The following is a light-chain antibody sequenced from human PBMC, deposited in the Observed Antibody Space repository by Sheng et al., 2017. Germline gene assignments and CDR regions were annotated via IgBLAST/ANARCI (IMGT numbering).Light chain of an antibody. CDR3: CSYAGSYTWV. V-gene: IGLV2-23*01. J-gene: IGLJ1*01. CDR2: EGS. Sequence: QSALTQPASVSGSPGQSITISCTGTNSDVGRFDLVSWYQHHPGKAPKVLIYEGSRRPSEVSNRFSGSNSANTASLTISGLQAEDEADYYCCSYAGSYTWVFGTGTKVTVL. CDR1: NSDVGRFDL.